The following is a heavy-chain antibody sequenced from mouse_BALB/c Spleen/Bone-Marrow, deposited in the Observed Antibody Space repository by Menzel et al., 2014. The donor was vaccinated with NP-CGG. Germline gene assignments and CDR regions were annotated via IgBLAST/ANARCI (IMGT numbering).Heavy chain of an antibody. Sequence: QVQLKESGAELVRPGASVKLSCKASGYTFTSYWINWVKQRPGQGLEWIGNIYPSDSYTNYNQKFKDKATLTVDKSSSTAYMQLSSPTSEDSAVYYCTRRDRYDYYAMDYWVQGTSVTVSS. D-gene: IGHD2-14*01. V-gene: IGHV1-69*02. CDR1: GYTFTSYW. CDR2: IYPSDSYT. CDR3: TRRDRYDYYAMDY. J-gene: IGHJ4*01.